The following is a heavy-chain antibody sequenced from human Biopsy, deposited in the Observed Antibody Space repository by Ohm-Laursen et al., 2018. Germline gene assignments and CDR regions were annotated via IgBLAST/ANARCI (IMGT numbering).Heavy chain of an antibody. V-gene: IGHV4-61*01. J-gene: IGHJ4*02. CDR2: IYDRGSTA. Sequence: SDTLSLTCTVSGDSVSSGSFYWTWIRQPPGQGLEYIGYIYDRGSTANYNPSLEGRVTMSVDTSKNQFSLKLSSVTAADTAVYFCARGSSYGYDFDYWGQGTLVAVSS. D-gene: IGHD5-18*01. CDR1: GDSVSSGSFY. CDR3: ARGSSYGYDFDY.